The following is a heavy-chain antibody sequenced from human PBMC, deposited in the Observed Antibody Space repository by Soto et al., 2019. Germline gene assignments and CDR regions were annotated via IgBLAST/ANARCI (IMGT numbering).Heavy chain of an antibody. CDR2: IYNGGNT. CDR1: CGSIISYY. D-gene: IGHD3-10*01. CDR3: ARDGSDSYGLDV. J-gene: IGHJ6*02. Sequence: SETLSLTCTFSCGSIISYYWSWIRQSAGKGLEWIGRIYNGGNTQYNPSLKSRVTMSADTSKNQFSLRLNSVTAADTAVYYCARDGSDSYGLDVWGQGTTVTVSS. V-gene: IGHV4-4*07.